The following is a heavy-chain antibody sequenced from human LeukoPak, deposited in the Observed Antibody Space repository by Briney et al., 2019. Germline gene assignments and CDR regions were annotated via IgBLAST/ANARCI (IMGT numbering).Heavy chain of an antibody. D-gene: IGHD3-3*01. V-gene: IGHV3-48*01. CDR3: AKDSDITIFGVVRTWSDAFDI. J-gene: IGHJ3*02. Sequence: PGGSLRLSCAASGFTFSSYSMNWVRQAPGKGLEWVSYISSSSSTIYYADSVKGRFTISRDNAKNSLYLQMNSLRAEDTAVYYCAKDSDITIFGVVRTWSDAFDIWGQGTMVTASS. CDR2: ISSSSSTI. CDR1: GFTFSSYS.